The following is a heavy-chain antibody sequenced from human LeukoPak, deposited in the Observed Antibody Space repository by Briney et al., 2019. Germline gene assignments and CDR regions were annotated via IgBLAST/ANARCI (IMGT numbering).Heavy chain of an antibody. V-gene: IGHV4-34*01. J-gene: IGHJ2*01. CDR1: GGSFSGYY. D-gene: IGHD3-10*01. CDR3: ARGSPPYYYGSGSRRYFDL. CDR2: INHSGST. Sequence: SETLSLTCAVYGGSFSGYYWSWIRQPPGKGLEWLGEINHSGSTNYNPSLKSRVNISVDTSKNQFSLKLSSVTAADTAVYYCARGSPPYYYGSGSRRYFDLWGRGTLVTVSS.